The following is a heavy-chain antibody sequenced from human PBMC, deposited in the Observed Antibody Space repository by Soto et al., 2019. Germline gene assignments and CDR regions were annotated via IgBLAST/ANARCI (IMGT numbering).Heavy chain of an antibody. J-gene: IGHJ4*02. CDR3: ARLAAAGLTLDY. Sequence: SETLSHTCTVSGGSISSGDYYWCWIRQPEGKGLEWIGHISYSGSTDYHPSLKSRVTISVDTSKNQFSLKLSSVTAADTAVHYCARLAAAGLTLDYWGQGTLVTGS. D-gene: IGHD6-13*01. CDR1: GGSISSGDYY. V-gene: IGHV4-30-4*01. CDR2: ISYSGST.